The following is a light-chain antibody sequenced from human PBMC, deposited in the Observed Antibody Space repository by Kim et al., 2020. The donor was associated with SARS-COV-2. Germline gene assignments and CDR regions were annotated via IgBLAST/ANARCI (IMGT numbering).Light chain of an antibody. J-gene: IGKJ5*01. Sequence: SPAESAPLSCRASQSISSSLAWYQQKPGQAPRVLIYGASARATGIPARFSGSGSGTEFTLTISNLQSEDFAVYYCQQYAYWRAFGQGTRLEIK. CDR1: QSISSS. CDR3: QQYAYWRA. CDR2: GAS. V-gene: IGKV3-15*01.